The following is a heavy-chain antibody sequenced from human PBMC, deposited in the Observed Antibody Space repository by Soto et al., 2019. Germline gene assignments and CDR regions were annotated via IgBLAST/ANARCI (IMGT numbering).Heavy chain of an antibody. D-gene: IGHD5-12*01. CDR2: ISSSSSYT. CDR1: GFTFSDYY. V-gene: IGHV3-11*06. J-gene: IGHJ3*02. CDR3: ARWGSGYDPDAFDI. Sequence: PXGSLRLSCAASGFTFSDYYMSWIRQAPGKGLEWVSYISSSSSYTNYADSVKGRFTISRDNAKNSLYLQMNSLRAEDTAVYYCARWGSGYDPDAFDIWGQGKMVTVSS.